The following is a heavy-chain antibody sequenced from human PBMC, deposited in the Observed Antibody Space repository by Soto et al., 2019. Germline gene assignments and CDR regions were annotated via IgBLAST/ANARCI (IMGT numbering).Heavy chain of an antibody. CDR1: GGSISSSSYY. V-gene: IGHV4-39*01. Sequence: QLQLQESGPGLVKPSETLSLTCTVSGGSISSSSYYWGWIRQPPGKGLEWIGSIYYSGSTYYNPSLKSRVTISVDTSKNQFSLKLSSVTAADTAVYYCASPEEGIAALIDYWGQGTLVTVSS. J-gene: IGHJ4*02. D-gene: IGHD6-13*01. CDR2: IYYSGST. CDR3: ASPEEGIAALIDY.